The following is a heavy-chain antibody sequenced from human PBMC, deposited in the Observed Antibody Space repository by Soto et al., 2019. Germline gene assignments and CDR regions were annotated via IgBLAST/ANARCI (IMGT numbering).Heavy chain of an antibody. CDR3: ARDQSFDRSYYYGIDV. Sequence: GASMKVSCKASGGTFSSYTISWVRQAPGQGLEWMGRIIPILGIANYAQKFQGRVTITADKSTSTAYMELSSLRSEDTAVYYCARDQSFDRSYYYGIDVWGQGTTVTVSS. CDR1: GGTFSSYT. CDR2: IIPILGIA. J-gene: IGHJ6*02. V-gene: IGHV1-69*04. D-gene: IGHD3-10*01.